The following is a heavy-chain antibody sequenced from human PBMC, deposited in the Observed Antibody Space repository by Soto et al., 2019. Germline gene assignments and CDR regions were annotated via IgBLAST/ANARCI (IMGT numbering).Heavy chain of an antibody. D-gene: IGHD2-2*01. CDR2: IWYDGSNK. V-gene: IGHV3-33*01. Sequence: GGSLRLSCAASGFTFSSYGMHWVRQAPGKGLEWVAVIWYDGSNKYYADSVKGRFTISRDNSKSTLYLQMNSLRAEDTAVYYCARGDGVVPAAKNYGMDVWGQGTTVTVSS. CDR1: GFTFSSYG. CDR3: ARGDGVVPAAKNYGMDV. J-gene: IGHJ6*02.